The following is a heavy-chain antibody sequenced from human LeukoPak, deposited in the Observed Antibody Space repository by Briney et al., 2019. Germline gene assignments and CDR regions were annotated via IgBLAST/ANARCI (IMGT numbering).Heavy chain of an antibody. V-gene: IGHV3-30*02. CDR1: GFTFSNYG. J-gene: IGHJ2*01. CDR3: AKDLGLRYTPDWYFDL. CDR2: IRHDGINK. Sequence: GGSLRLSCAASGFTFSNYGMYWVRQAPGKGLEWVAFIRHDGINKYYADSVKGRFTISRDNSKNTLYLQMNSLRAEDTAVYYCAKDLGLRYTPDWYFDLWGRGTLVTVSS. D-gene: IGHD3-9*01.